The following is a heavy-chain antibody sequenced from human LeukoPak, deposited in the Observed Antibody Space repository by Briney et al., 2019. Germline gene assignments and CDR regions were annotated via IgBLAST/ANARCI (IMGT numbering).Heavy chain of an antibody. CDR1: GGSFSGYY. Sequence: SETLSLTCAVYGGSFSGYYWSWIRQPPGKGLEWIGEINHTGSTNYNPSLKSRVTISVDTSKRQFSLKLSSVTAADTAVYYCARSTSLLWFGESPLYDYWGQGTLVTVSS. D-gene: IGHD3-10*01. CDR2: INHTGST. J-gene: IGHJ4*02. V-gene: IGHV4-34*01. CDR3: ARSTSLLWFGESPLYDY.